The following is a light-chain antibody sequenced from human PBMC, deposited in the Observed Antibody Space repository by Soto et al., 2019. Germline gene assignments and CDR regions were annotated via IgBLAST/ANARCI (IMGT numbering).Light chain of an antibody. J-gene: IGKJ1*01. CDR1: QSIATF. CDR3: QHTYHIPLT. Sequence: DIQLTQSPSSLSASVGDRVTITCRASQSIATFLNWYQQIPGKPPKLLIYGASTLQSGVPSRFTGGGSGTDFTLTITSLQSEDFATYYCQHTYHIPLTFGRGTKVEI. V-gene: IGKV1-39*01. CDR2: GAS.